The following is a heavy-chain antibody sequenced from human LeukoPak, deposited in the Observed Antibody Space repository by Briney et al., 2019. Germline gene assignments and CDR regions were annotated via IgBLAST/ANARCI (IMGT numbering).Heavy chain of an antibody. CDR2: ISSSGSTR. Sequence: GGSLRLSCAASGFTSGIYAVSWVRQALGKGLEWVSHISSSGSTRYYADSVKGRFTISRDNAKNSLYLQMNSLRAEDTAVYYCARTAYYYDSSGYDDAFDIWGQGTMVTVSS. J-gene: IGHJ3*02. V-gene: IGHV3-11*01. CDR3: ARTAYYYDSSGYDDAFDI. D-gene: IGHD3-22*01. CDR1: GFTSGIYA.